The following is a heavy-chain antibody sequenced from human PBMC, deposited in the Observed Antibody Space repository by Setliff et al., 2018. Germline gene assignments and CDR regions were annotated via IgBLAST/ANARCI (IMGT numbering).Heavy chain of an antibody. CDR3: ASYYYGSGSSYIPPHFDY. Sequence: GGSLRLSCAASGFTFDDYGMSWVRQAPGKGLEWVSSISDTTNFIYYADSVKGRFTISRDTAKDSLYLQMNSLRAEDSAVYYCASYYYGSGSSYIPPHFDYWGLGTLVTVSS. D-gene: IGHD3-10*01. CDR2: ISDTTNFI. CDR1: GFTFDDYG. J-gene: IGHJ4*02. V-gene: IGHV3-21*01.